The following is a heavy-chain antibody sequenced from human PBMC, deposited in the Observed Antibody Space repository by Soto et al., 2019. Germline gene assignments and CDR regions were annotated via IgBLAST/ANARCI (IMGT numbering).Heavy chain of an antibody. CDR1: GFTFSTYG. CDR3: ARDRVEMATISRPPGY. CDR2: IWYDGSYK. V-gene: IGHV3-33*01. D-gene: IGHD5-12*01. Sequence: GGSLRLSCAASGFTFSTYGMHWVRQAPGKGLEWVAVIWYDGSYKYYADSVKGRFTISRDNSKNTLYLQMSGLRAEDTAVYYCARDRVEMATISRPPGYWGQGTPVTVSS. J-gene: IGHJ4*02.